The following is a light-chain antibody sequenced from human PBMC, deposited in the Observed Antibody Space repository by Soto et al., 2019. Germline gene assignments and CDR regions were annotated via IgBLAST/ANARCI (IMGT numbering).Light chain of an antibody. V-gene: IGKV1-39*01. Sequence: DIQLTQSPSSLSASVGDRVTITCRASQTISTYLTWFQQKPGNAPKVLIYDASTLQSGVPSRFRGSGSGAEFTLTITGLQPDDFSTYDCQQRFSPLLIFGGGTKVESK. J-gene: IGKJ4*01. CDR3: QQRFSPLLI. CDR2: DAS. CDR1: QTISTY.